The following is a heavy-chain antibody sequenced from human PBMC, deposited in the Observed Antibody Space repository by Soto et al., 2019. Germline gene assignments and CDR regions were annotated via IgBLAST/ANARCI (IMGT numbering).Heavy chain of an antibody. V-gene: IGHV3-9*01. D-gene: IGHD6-19*01. CDR3: AKDKSPNDRIAVAEKNWFDP. J-gene: IGHJ5*02. CDR1: GFTFDDYA. CDR2: ISWNSGSI. Sequence: GGSLRLSCAASGFTFDDYAMHWVRQAPGKGLEWVSGISWNSGSIGYADSVKGRFTISRDNAKNSLYLQMNSLRAEDTALYYCAKDKSPNDRIAVAEKNWFDPWGQGTLVTVSS.